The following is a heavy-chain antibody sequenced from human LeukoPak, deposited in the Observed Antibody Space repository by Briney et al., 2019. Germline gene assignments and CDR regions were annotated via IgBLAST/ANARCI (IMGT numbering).Heavy chain of an antibody. V-gene: IGHV1-69*13. CDR1: GGTFSSYA. CDR2: IIPIFGTA. J-gene: IGHJ5*02. D-gene: IGHD2-8*01. Sequence: SVKVSCKASGGTFSSYAISWVRQAPGQGLEWMGGIIPIFGTANYAQKFQGRVTITADESTSTAYMELSSLRSEDTAVYYCARGHCTNGVCYRLWFDPWAREPWSPSPQ. CDR3: ARGHCTNGVCYRLWFDP.